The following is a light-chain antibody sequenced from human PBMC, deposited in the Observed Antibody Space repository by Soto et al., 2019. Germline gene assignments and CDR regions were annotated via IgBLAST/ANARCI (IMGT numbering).Light chain of an antibody. CDR3: QQSHSSPPT. Sequence: DIQMTQSPSSLSVSVGDATTITCRASQAINTYLSWFQQKPGKAPKLLIYLASSLETGVPSRFSGSGSGTYFTLTISSLQPEDFATYYCQQSHSSPPTFGQGTRVEIK. CDR2: LAS. J-gene: IGKJ1*01. V-gene: IGKV1-39*01. CDR1: QAINTY.